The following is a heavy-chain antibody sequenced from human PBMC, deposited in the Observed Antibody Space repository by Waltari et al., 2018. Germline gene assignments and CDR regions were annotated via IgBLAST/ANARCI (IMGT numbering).Heavy chain of an antibody. Sequence: QVQLVQSGAEVKKPGASVKVSCKASGYTFSGHHMHWVRQAPGQGLEWMGWIDPNSGDTNYAPKFQGRVTLTRDTSISTAYLELSRLRSDDTAIYYCARWTFYYESDWFDPWGQGTLVTVSS. CDR2: IDPNSGDT. CDR1: GYTFSGHH. CDR3: ARWTFYYESDWFDP. D-gene: IGHD3-22*01. V-gene: IGHV1-2*02. J-gene: IGHJ5*02.